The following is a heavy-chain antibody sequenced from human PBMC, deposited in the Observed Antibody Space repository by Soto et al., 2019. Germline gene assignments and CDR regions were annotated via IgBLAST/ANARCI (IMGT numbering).Heavy chain of an antibody. V-gene: IGHV4-30-4*01. CDR3: ARSNWNYDNYYYYGLDV. Sequence: PSETLSLTCTVSGGSISSGDAYWSWIRQPPGKGLEWIGYIYYSGSTYYNPSLKSRVTISVDTSKNQFSLRLSSVTAADTAVYYCARSNWNYDNYYYYGLDVWGQGTTVTGS. J-gene: IGHJ6*02. CDR2: IYYSGST. D-gene: IGHD1-7*01. CDR1: GGSISSGDAY.